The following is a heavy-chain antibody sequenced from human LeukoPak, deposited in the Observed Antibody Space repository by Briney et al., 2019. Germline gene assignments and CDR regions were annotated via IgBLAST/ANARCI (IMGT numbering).Heavy chain of an antibody. CDR2: INHSGST. Sequence: SETLSLTCTVSGGSISSGGYYWSWIRQPPGKGLEWIGEINHSGSTNYNPSLKSRVTISVDTSKNQFSLKLSSVTAADTAVYYCASIRMAAARKAFDIWGQGTMVTVSS. J-gene: IGHJ3*02. CDR1: GGSISSGGYY. V-gene: IGHV4-39*07. D-gene: IGHD6-13*01. CDR3: ASIRMAAARKAFDI.